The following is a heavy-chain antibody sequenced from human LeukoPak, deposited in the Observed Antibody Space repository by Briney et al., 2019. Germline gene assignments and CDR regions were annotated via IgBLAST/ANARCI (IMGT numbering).Heavy chain of an antibody. CDR3: ARVEFDRSTDY. CDR2: ISYDGSNK. D-gene: IGHD3-10*01. CDR1: GFTFSSYA. Sequence: PGRSLRLSCAASGFTFSSYAMHWVRQAPGKGLEWVAVISYDGSNKYYADSVKGRFTISRDNAKNSLYLQMNSLRAEDTAVYYCARVEFDRSTDYWGQGTLVTVSS. J-gene: IGHJ4*02. V-gene: IGHV3-30-3*01.